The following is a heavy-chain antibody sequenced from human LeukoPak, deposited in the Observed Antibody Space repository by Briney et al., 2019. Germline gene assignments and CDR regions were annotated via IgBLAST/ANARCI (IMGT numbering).Heavy chain of an antibody. J-gene: IGHJ4*02. CDR1: GFTFSSYG. CDR3: AKDPGTAYYFDY. CDR2: IRYDGSNK. V-gene: IGHV3-30*02. Sequence: GGSLRLSCAASGFTFSSYGMHWVRQAPGKGLEWVAFIRYDGSNKYYADSVKGRFTISRDNSKNTLYLQMNSLRAEDTAVYYCAKDPGTAYYFDYWGQGTLVTVSS. D-gene: IGHD1-1*01.